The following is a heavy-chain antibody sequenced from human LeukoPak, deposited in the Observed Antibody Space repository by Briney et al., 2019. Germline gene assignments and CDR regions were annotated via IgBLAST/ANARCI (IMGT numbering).Heavy chain of an antibody. D-gene: IGHD6-13*01. J-gene: IGHJ4*02. CDR2: ISGSGGST. CDR3: AKEEGSWYDPDYFDY. V-gene: IGHV3-23*01. Sequence: PGGSLSLSCAASGFTFSRYAMSWVRQAPGKGLEWVSAISGSGGSTYYADSVRGRFTISRDNSKNTLYLQMNSLRAEDTAVYYCAKEEGSWYDPDYFDYWGQGTLVTVSS. CDR1: GFTFSRYA.